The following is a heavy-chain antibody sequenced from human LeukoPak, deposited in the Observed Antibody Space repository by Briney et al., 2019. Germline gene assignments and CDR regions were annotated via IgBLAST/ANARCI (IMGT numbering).Heavy chain of an antibody. V-gene: IGHV4-34*01. CDR3: ARADLQPERRMNWFDP. CDR1: GGSFSGYY. J-gene: IGHJ5*02. D-gene: IGHD1-1*01. CDR2: INHSGST. Sequence: ASETLSLTCAVYGGSFSGYYWSWIRQPPGKGLEWIGEINHSGSTNYNPSLKSRVTISVDTSKNQFSLKLSSVTAADTAVYYCARADLQPERRMNWFDPWGQGTLVTVSS.